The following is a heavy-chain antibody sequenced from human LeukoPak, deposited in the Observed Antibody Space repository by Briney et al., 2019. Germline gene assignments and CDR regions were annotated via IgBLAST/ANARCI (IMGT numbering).Heavy chain of an antibody. D-gene: IGHD2-15*01. CDR2: ISAYNGNT. CDR3: ARDPLTVAATRGDAFDI. Sequence: GASVKVSCKASGYTFTSYGISWVRQAPGQGLEWMGWISAYNGNTNYAQKLQGRVTMTTDTSTSTAYMELGSLRSDDTAVYYCARDPLTVAATRGDAFDIWGQGTMVTVSS. V-gene: IGHV1-18*01. J-gene: IGHJ3*02. CDR1: GYTFTSYG.